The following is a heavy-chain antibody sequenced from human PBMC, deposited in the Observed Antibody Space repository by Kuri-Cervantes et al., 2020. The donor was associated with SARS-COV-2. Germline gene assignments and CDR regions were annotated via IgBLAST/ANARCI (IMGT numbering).Heavy chain of an antibody. D-gene: IGHD3-16*01. J-gene: IGHJ4*02. CDR1: GGSFSGYY. CDR3: ARGRSFVGN. CDR2: INHSGST. V-gene: IGHV4-34*01. Sequence: SQTLSLTCAVYGGSFSGYYWSWIRQPPGKGLEWIGEINHSGSTNYNPSLKSQVTISVDTSKNQFSLKLSSVTAADTAVYYCARGRSFVGNWGQGTLVTVSS.